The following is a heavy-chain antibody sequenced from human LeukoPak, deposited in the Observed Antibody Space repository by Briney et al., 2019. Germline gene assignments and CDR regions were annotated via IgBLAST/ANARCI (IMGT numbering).Heavy chain of an antibody. CDR2: ISSSGSYI. CDR1: GFTFSSYS. Sequence: GGSLRLSCAASGFTFSSYSMNWVRQAPGKGLEWVSSISSSGSYIYYADSVKGRFTISRDNAKNSLYLQMNSLRAEDTAVYYCARAPYDSSGYVAYWGQGTLVTVSS. J-gene: IGHJ4*02. D-gene: IGHD3-22*01. CDR3: ARAPYDSSGYVAY. V-gene: IGHV3-21*01.